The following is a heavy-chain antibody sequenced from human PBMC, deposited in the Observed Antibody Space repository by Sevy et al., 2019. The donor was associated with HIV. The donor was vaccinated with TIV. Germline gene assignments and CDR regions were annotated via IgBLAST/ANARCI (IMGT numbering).Heavy chain of an antibody. J-gene: IGHJ6*02. V-gene: IGHV3-23*01. CDR2: ISGSGGST. CDR1: GFTFSSYA. D-gene: IGHD5-12*01. Sequence: GGCLRLSCAASGFTFSSYAMSWVRQAPGKGLEWVSVISGSGGSTYYADSVKGRFTFSRDNSKNTLYLQMNSLRAEDTAVYYCAKPSRGPYYYYGMDVWGQGTTVTVSS. CDR3: AKPSRGPYYYYGMDV.